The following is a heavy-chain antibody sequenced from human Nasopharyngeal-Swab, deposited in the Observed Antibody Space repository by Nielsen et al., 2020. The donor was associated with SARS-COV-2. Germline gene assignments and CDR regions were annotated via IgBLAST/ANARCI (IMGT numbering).Heavy chain of an antibody. CDR3: SRHARWAFDI. CDR1: GGSISSSSYY. D-gene: IGHD3-16*01. J-gene: IGHJ3*02. CDR2: IYYSGST. V-gene: IGHV4-39*01. Sequence: SETLSLTCTVSGGSISSSSYYWGWIRQPPGKGLEWIGSIYYSGSTYYNPSLKSRVTISVDTSKNQFSLKLSSVTAADTAVYYCSRHARWAFDIWGQGTMVTVSS.